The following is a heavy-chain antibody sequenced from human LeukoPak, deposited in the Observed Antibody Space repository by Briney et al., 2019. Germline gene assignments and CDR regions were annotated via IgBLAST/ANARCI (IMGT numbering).Heavy chain of an antibody. Sequence: GGSLRLSCAASGFTFSSYSMNWVRQAPGKGLEWVSYISSSSSTIYYADSVKGRFTISRDNAKNSLYLQMNSLRDEDTAVYYCARDEDMGYDSSGYRPNYYYYYGMDVWGQGTTVTVSS. D-gene: IGHD3-22*01. J-gene: IGHJ6*02. CDR3: ARDEDMGYDSSGYRPNYYYYYGMDV. CDR1: GFTFSSYS. V-gene: IGHV3-48*02. CDR2: ISSSSSTI.